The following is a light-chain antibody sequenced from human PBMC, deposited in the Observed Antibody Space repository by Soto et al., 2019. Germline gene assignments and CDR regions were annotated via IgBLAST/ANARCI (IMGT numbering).Light chain of an antibody. CDR1: SGSVSTSYY. J-gene: IGLJ3*02. CDR3: VLYMGSGTHWV. CDR2: STN. V-gene: IGLV8-61*01. Sequence: QAVVTQEPSVSVSPGGTVTLTCGLSSGSVSTSYYPSWYQQTPGQAPRTLIYSTNTRSSGVPDRFSGSILGNKAALTITGAQADDESDYYCVLYMGSGTHWVFGGGTQLTVL.